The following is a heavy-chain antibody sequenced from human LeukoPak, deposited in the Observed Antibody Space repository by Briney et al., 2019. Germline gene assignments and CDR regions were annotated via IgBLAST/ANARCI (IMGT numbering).Heavy chain of an antibody. V-gene: IGHV4-39*07. D-gene: IGHD2-2*02. J-gene: IGHJ4*02. CDR1: GGSISSSTYY. CDR3: ARLYCGSTSCYSPFDY. Sequence: PSETLSLTCTVSGGSISSSTYYWGWIRQPPGKGLEWFGEINHSGSTNYNPSLQSRVTILVDTSKNQFSLKLTSVTAADTAVYYCARLYCGSTSCYSPFDYWGQGTLVTVSS. CDR2: INHSGST.